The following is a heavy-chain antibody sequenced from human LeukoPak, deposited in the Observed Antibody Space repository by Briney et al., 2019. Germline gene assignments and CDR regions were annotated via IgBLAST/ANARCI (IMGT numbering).Heavy chain of an antibody. V-gene: IGHV3-30-3*01. CDR3: ARPRGWSHFDY. J-gene: IGHJ4*02. CDR2: ISYDGSNK. D-gene: IGHD6-19*01. CDR1: GFTFSSYA. Sequence: PGRSLRLSCAASGFTFSSYAMHWVRQAPGKGLEWVAVISYDGSNKYYADSVKGRFTISRDNSKNTLYLQMNSLRAEDTAVYYCARPRGWSHFDYWGQGTLVTVSS.